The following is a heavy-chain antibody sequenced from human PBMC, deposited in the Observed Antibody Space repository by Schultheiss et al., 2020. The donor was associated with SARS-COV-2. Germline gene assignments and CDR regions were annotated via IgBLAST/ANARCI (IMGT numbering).Heavy chain of an antibody. CDR1: GFTFSSYA. D-gene: IGHD3-10*01. CDR3: AKDRRVRGRFDY. J-gene: IGHJ4*02. V-gene: IGHV3-23*01. Sequence: GESLKISCAASGFTFSSYAMSWVRQAPGKGLEWVSAISGSGGSTYYADSVKGRFTISRDNAKNSLYLQMNSLRAGDTAVYYCAKDRRVRGRFDYWGQGTLVTVSS. CDR2: ISGSGGST.